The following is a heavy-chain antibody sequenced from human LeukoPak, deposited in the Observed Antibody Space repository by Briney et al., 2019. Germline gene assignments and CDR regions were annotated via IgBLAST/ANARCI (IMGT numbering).Heavy chain of an antibody. D-gene: IGHD1-20*01. Sequence: GGSLRLSCAASGFTFSDYYMSWIRQAPGKGLEWVSYISSSGSTIYYADSVKGRFTISRDNAKNSLYLQMNSLRAEDTAVYYCARARITGTKIRAFDIWGQGTVVTVSS. V-gene: IGHV3-11*04. CDR1: GFTFSDYY. CDR2: ISSSGSTI. CDR3: ARARITGTKIRAFDI. J-gene: IGHJ3*02.